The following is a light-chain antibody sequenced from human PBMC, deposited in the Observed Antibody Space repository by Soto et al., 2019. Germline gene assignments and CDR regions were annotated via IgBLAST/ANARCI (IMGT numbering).Light chain of an antibody. CDR3: AAWDDGPNAYV. Sequence: QSVLTQPPSASGTPGQRVTISCSGSSSNIGSNTVNWYQHLPGTAPKLLIYSHDQRPSGVPDLFSGSTSDTSASLAISGHQYEDEADYYCAAWDDGPNAYVFGTGTKLTVL. CDR2: SHD. CDR1: SSNIGSNT. V-gene: IGLV1-44*01. J-gene: IGLJ1*01.